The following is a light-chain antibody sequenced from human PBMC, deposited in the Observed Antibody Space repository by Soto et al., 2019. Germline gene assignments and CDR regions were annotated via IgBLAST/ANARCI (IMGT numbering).Light chain of an antibody. Sequence: QSVLSQPPSVSGAPGQRVTISCTGSSSNNGAGYDVHWYQQLPGTAPKLLIYGNSNRPSGVPDRFSGSKSGTSASLAITGLQAEDEADYYCHSYDSSLSGSVFGGGTKLTVL. V-gene: IGLV1-40*01. CDR3: HSYDSSLSGSV. CDR1: SSNNGAGYD. CDR2: GNS. J-gene: IGLJ3*02.